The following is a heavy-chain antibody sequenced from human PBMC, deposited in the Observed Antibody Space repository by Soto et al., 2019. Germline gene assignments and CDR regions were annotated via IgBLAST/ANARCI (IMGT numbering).Heavy chain of an antibody. J-gene: IGHJ4*02. Sequence: QVQLVQSGAEVKKPGASVKVSCKASGYTFTSYGISWVRQAPGQGLEWMGWISAYNGNTNYAQKLQGRVTMTTDTSTSTAYMELGSMRSDDTAVDYCSRVEEDGYGYAVSVYWGRGTLVTVAS. CDR2: ISAYNGNT. CDR1: GYTFTSYG. CDR3: SRVEEDGYGYAVSVY. V-gene: IGHV1-18*01. D-gene: IGHD5-18*01.